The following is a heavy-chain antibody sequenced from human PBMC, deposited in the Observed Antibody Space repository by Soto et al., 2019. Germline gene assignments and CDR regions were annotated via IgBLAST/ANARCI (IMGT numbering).Heavy chain of an antibody. CDR2: IYGDDAK. CDR1: GFSLSTRGVG. J-gene: IGHJ4*02. CDR3: VHSYNVLLAGYYAYYFDS. V-gene: IGHV2-5*02. D-gene: IGHD3-9*01. Sequence: QITLKESGPTLVKPTQTLTLTCTFSGFSLSTRGVGVGWIRQPPGRALEWLELIYGDDAKRYSPSLRSRLTITKDASKNELVLRTTNIAHVDTATFYCVHSYNVLLAGYYAYYFDSWGPGTLVTVCS.